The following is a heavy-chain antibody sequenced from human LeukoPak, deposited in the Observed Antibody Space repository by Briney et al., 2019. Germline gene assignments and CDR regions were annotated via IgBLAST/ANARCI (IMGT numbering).Heavy chain of an antibody. D-gene: IGHD6-6*01. Sequence: PSETLSLTCAVYGGSFSGYYWSWIRQPPGKGLEWIGEINHSGSTNYNPSLKSRVTISVDTSKNQFSLKLSSVTAADTAVYYCARVRGSSSSRSLYYYYYMDVWGKGTTVTVSS. CDR3: ARVRGSSSSRSLYYYYYMDV. CDR2: INHSGST. J-gene: IGHJ6*03. V-gene: IGHV4-34*01. CDR1: GGSFSGYY.